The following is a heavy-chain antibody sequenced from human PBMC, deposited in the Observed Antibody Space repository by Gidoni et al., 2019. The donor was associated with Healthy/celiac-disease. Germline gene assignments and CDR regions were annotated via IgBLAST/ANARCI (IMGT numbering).Heavy chain of an antibody. CDR2: IIPILGIA. D-gene: IGHD6-6*01. V-gene: IGHV1-69*09. CDR1: GGPFSSYA. J-gene: IGHJ6*04. CDR3: AGGTPQYSSSSGLQQDV. Sequence: QVQLVQSGAEVKKPGSSVKVSCKASGGPFSSYATSWVRQAPGQGPEWMGRIIPILGIANYAQKFQGRVTITADKSTSTAYMELSSLRSEDTAVYYCAGGTPQYSSSSGLQQDVWGKGTTVTVSS.